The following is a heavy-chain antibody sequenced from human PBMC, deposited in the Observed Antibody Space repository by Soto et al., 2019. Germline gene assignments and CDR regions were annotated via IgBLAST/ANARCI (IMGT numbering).Heavy chain of an antibody. CDR1: GFTFRSFT. CDR3: TGDASRDSSARGWFDP. V-gene: IGHV3-21*01. J-gene: IGHJ5*02. Sequence: PGGSLRLSCAASGFTFRSFTMNWVRQAPGKGLEWVSTISSNSAYIYYTDALRGRFTISRDNAKNSLHLQMNSLRAEDTAVYYCTGDASRDSSARGWFDPWGPGTRVTVS. CDR2: ISSNSAYI. D-gene: IGHD6-13*01.